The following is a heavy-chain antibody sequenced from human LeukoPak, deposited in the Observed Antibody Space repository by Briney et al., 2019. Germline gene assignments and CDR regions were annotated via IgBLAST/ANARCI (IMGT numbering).Heavy chain of an antibody. J-gene: IGHJ4*02. CDR2: ISSSGSTI. CDR3: AKARGADYGDYVIFDY. CDR1: GFTFSSYE. V-gene: IGHV3-48*03. Sequence: GGSLRLSCAASGFTFSSYEMNWVRQAPGKGLEWVSYISSSGSTIYYADSVKGRFTISRDNAKKSLYMQMNSLRAEDTAVYYCAKARGADYGDYVIFDYWGQGTLVTVSS. D-gene: IGHD4-17*01.